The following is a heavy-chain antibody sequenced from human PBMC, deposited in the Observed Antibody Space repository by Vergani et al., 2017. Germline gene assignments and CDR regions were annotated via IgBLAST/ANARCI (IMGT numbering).Heavy chain of an antibody. CDR1: GGSFSGYY. D-gene: IGHD2-15*01. V-gene: IGHV4-34*01. CDR2: INHSGST. CDR3: ARARYCSGGSCYYDY. J-gene: IGHJ4*02. Sequence: QVQLQQWGAGLLKPSETLSLTCAVYGGSFSGYYWSWIRQPPGKGLEWIGEINHSGSTNYNPSLKSQVTISVDTSKNQFSLKLSSVTAADTAVYYCARARYCSGGSCYYDYWGQGTLVTVSS.